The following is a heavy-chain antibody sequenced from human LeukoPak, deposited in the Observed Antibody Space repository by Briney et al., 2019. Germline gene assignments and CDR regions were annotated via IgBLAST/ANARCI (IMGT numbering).Heavy chain of an antibody. CDR1: GYSINIGYY. J-gene: IGHJ6*03. CDR3: ARVTGYYYYYMDV. V-gene: IGHV4-38-2*01. D-gene: IGHD2-21*02. Sequence: SETLSLTCAVSGYSINIGYYWGWIRQPPGKGLEWIGSIYHSGSTYYNLSLKSRVTISVDTSKNQFSLKLSSVTAADTAVYYCARVTGYYYYYMDVWGKGTTVTVSS. CDR2: IYHSGST.